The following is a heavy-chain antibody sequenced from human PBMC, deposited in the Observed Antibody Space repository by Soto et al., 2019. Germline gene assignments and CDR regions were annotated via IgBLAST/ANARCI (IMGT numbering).Heavy chain of an antibody. D-gene: IGHD6-25*01. J-gene: IGHJ1*01. V-gene: IGHV3-43*01. CDR1: GFTFYDYT. Sequence: EVQVVESGGVVVQPGGSLRLSCAASGFTFYDYTMHWVRQAPGKGLEWVSLISWDGTNRYYADSVKGRFTISRDNSKNSVYLQMNSLRTEDTALYYCAKETATMYFHNWGQGTLVTVSS. CDR3: AKETATMYFHN. CDR2: ISWDGTNR.